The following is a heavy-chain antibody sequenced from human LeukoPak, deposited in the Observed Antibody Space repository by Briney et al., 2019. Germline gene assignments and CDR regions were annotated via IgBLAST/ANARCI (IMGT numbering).Heavy chain of an antibody. D-gene: IGHD4-11*01. CDR3: ARYYSNSLDY. CDR2: IWYNGSNK. CDR1: GFTFSNYG. J-gene: IGHJ4*02. Sequence: GGSLRLSCAASGFTFSNYGMHWVRQAPGKGLEWVAVIWYNGSNKYCADSVKGRFTISRDNSKNMLYLQMSSLRAEDTAVYYCARYYSNSLDYWGQGTLVTVSS. V-gene: IGHV3-33*01.